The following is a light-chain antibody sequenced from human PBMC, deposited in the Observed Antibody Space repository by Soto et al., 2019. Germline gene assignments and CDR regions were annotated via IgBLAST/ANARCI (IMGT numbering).Light chain of an antibody. Sequence: DIVMTQSPDSLAVSLGERATINCNSSQSVLYSSTNKNYLAWYQQQAGQPPKLIIYWASTRESGVPDRISGSGSATDFTLTISSLQAEDVAVYYCQQYYSSPRTFCQGTKLEIK. CDR2: WAS. J-gene: IGKJ2*01. V-gene: IGKV4-1*01. CDR1: QSVLYSSTNKNY. CDR3: QQYYSSPRT.